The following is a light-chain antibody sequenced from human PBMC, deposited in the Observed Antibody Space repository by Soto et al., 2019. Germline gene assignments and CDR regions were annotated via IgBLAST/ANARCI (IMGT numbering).Light chain of an antibody. Sequence: DIVLTQSPGTLSLSPGARATLSCRASHSLSVNYLAWYQQRPGQPPRLLIYGASSMATGIPDRFSGSGSGTDFTLTISRLEPEAFAVYICQEYGSSHMYTFGQGTKLEIK. CDR1: HSLSVNY. CDR2: GAS. CDR3: QEYGSSHMYT. V-gene: IGKV3-20*01. J-gene: IGKJ2*01.